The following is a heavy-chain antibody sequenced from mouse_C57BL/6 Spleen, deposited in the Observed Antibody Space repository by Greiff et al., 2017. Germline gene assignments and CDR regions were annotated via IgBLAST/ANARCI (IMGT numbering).Heavy chain of an antibody. V-gene: IGHV1-82*01. CDR2: IYPGDGDT. CDR1: GYAFSSSW. Sequence: QVQLQQSGPELVKPGASVKISCKASGYAFSSSWMNWVKQRPGKGLEWIGRIYPGDGDTNYNGKFKGKATLTADKSSSTAYMQLSSLTSEDSAVYFCARWRTRDGCFDYWGQGTTLTVSS. D-gene: IGHD3-3*01. J-gene: IGHJ2*01. CDR3: ARWRTRDGCFDY.